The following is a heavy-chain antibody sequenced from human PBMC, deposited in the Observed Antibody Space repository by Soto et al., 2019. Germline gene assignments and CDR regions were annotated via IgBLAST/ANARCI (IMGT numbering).Heavy chain of an antibody. CDR1: SGSFSGYY. J-gene: IGHJ4*02. CDR2: VYYSGTT. CDR3: ARTTAVPNTLRSRYFFDY. D-gene: IGHD4-17*01. Sequence: SETLSLTCSIYSGSFSGYYWSWIRQPPGKRLEWIGYVYYSGTTNYNPSLKSRVTISVDLSKNRFSLRLSSVTTADTALYYCARTTAVPNTLRSRYFFDYWGQGTLVTVSS. V-gene: IGHV4-59*01.